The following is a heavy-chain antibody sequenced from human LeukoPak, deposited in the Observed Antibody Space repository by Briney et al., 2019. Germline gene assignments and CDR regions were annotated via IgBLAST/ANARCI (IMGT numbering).Heavy chain of an antibody. CDR3: ARGSRFGVVGRDAFDI. CDR2: ISISSNYI. J-gene: IGHJ3*02. D-gene: IGHD3-3*01. Sequence: GGSLRLSCAASGFIFSSYGMTWVRQAPGKGLEWVSSISISSNYIYYADSVKGRFTIPRDNAKNSLYLQMNSLRAEDTAVYYCARGSRFGVVGRDAFDIWGQGTMVTVSS. CDR1: GFIFSSYG. V-gene: IGHV3-21*01.